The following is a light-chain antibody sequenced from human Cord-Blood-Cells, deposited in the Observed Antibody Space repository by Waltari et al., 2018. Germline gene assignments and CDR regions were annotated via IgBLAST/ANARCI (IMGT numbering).Light chain of an antibody. CDR3: SSYTSSSTVV. J-gene: IGLJ2*01. CDR1: TSEVGGYNY. CDR2: DVS. Sequence: QSALTQPASVSGSPGQSLTIYCTGTTSEVGGYNYVSWDQQHPGKAPKLILYDVSNRPSVVSNRFSGSKSGNTASLTISGLQAEDEADYYCSSYTSSSTVVFGGGTKLTVL. V-gene: IGLV2-14*01.